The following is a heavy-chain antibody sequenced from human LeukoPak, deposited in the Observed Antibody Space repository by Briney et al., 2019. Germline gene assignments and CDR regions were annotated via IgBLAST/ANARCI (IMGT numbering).Heavy chain of an antibody. V-gene: IGHV3-9*01. D-gene: IGHD3-10*01. Sequence: GGSLRLSCAASGFTFDDYAMHWVRQAPGKGLEWVSGISWNSGSIGYADSVKGRFTISRDNSKNTLYLQMNSLRAEDTAVYYCARDGGFGEFYFDYWGQGTLVTVSS. CDR3: ARDGGFGEFYFDY. CDR1: GFTFDDYA. J-gene: IGHJ4*02. CDR2: ISWNSGSI.